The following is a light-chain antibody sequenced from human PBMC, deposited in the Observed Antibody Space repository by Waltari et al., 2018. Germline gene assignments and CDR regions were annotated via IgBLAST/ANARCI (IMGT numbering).Light chain of an antibody. CDR3: LQYFDASRT. V-gene: IGKV4-1*01. CDR1: QSLFYTSNNKDY. CDR2: WAS. J-gene: IGKJ2*01. Sequence: IVMTQFPDSLAVSLGETATINCRSSQSLFYTSNNKDYLGWYQQKPGLPPKLLIYWASTRESGVLDRFSGSGSVTDFTLTISSLQAEDVAVYYCLQYFDASRTFGQGTKLEIK.